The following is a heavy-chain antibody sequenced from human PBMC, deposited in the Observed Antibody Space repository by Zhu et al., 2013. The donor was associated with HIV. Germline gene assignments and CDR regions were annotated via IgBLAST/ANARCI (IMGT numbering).Heavy chain of an antibody. V-gene: IGHV1-2*02. D-gene: IGHD4-17*01. CDR3: ARDSRGRSSEYGDYGEFDY. Sequence: QVQLVQSGAEVKKPGASVKVSCKASGYTFTGYYMHWVRQAPGQGLEWMGWINPNSGGTNYAQKFQGRVTMTRDTSISTAYMELSRLRSDDTAVYYCARDSRGRSSEYGDYGEFDYWGQGTLVTVSS. J-gene: IGHJ4*02. CDR2: INPNSGGT. CDR1: GYTFTGYY.